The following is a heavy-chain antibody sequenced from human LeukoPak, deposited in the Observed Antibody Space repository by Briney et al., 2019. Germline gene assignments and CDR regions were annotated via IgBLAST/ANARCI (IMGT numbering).Heavy chain of an antibody. CDR3: ARRLRIGAAEWFDP. J-gene: IGHJ5*02. CDR2: LDDSGNT. Sequence: SETLSLTCSVSGGSVRSNYSWAWIRQAPGKGLEWVGGLDDSGNTYYNPSLKSRLTMSVDTSKNHFSLNLKSVAAADTSVYYCARRLRIGAAEWFDPWGQGIMVTVSS. CDR1: GGSVRSNYS. V-gene: IGHV4-39*02. D-gene: IGHD2-15*01.